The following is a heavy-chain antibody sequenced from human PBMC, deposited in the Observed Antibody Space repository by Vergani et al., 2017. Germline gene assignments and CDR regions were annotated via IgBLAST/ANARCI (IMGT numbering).Heavy chain of an antibody. J-gene: IGHJ4*02. D-gene: IGHD3-16*02. Sequence: QVQLQEWGAGLLKTSETLSLTCGVSGRSFSDYYWSWIRQAPGMGLEWIGEVNHGGSTNYNPSLKSRVSISVDTSKNQFSLQLTSVTAADSALYFCASIARAPTRRNPPPDYWCQGILVTVSS. CDR2: VNHGGST. CDR3: ASIARAPTRRNPPPDY. CDR1: GRSFSDYY. V-gene: IGHV4-34*01.